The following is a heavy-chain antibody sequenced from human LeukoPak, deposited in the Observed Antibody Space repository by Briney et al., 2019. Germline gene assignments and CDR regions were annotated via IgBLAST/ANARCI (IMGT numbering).Heavy chain of an antibody. J-gene: IGHJ4*02. Sequence: ASVKVSCKASGYTFTSYYMHWVRQAPGQGLEWMGIINPSGGSTSYAQKFQGRVTMTRDTSISTAYMELSRLRSDDTAVYYCARDRGDFWSGYYLGWGQGTLVTVSS. CDR1: GYTFTSYY. CDR3: ARDRGDFWSGYYLG. V-gene: IGHV1-46*01. D-gene: IGHD3-3*01. CDR2: INPSGGST.